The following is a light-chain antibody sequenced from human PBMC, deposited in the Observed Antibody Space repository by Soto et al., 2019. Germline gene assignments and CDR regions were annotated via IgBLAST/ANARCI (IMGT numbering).Light chain of an antibody. CDR2: DAS. CDR3: QQRANWPLT. Sequence: EIVLTQSPATVSLSPGERVTLSCRASQYVNIYLAWYQQKPGQAPGLLIYDASNRATGVPARFSGSGSGTDFTLTISSLESEDFAVYSCQQRANWPLTFGGGTKVEIK. CDR1: QYVNIY. V-gene: IGKV3-11*01. J-gene: IGKJ4*01.